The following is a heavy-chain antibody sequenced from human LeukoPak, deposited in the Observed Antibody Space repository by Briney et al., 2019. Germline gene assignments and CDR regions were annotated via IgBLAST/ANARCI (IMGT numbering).Heavy chain of an antibody. Sequence: GGSLRLSCAASGLTFDDYGMSWVRQAPGKGLEWVSGINWNGGSTGYADSVKGRFTISRDNAKNSLYLQMNSLRAEDTALYYCAREGRDFWSGYHDYWGQGTLVTVSS. D-gene: IGHD3-3*01. CDR2: INWNGGST. CDR3: AREGRDFWSGYHDY. V-gene: IGHV3-20*04. CDR1: GLTFDDYG. J-gene: IGHJ4*02.